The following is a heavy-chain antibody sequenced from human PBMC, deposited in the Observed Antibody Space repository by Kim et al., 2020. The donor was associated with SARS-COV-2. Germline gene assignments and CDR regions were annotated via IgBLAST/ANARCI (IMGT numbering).Heavy chain of an antibody. D-gene: IGHD1-26*01. CDR3: ARYSQGATRESFL. CDR2: IIPIFGTA. J-gene: IGHJ4*02. Sequence: SVKVSCKASGGTFATYPISWVRQAPGQGLEWMGGIIPIFGTANYAQKFQGRLRISADASTSTAYMDLSSLRSEDTAVYYCARYSQGATRESFLWGQGTLVTVSS. V-gene: IGHV1-69*13. CDR1: GGTFATYP.